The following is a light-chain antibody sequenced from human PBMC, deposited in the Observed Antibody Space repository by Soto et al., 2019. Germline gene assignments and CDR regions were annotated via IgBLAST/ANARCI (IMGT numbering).Light chain of an antibody. CDR1: SSDVGGYDY. J-gene: IGLJ1*01. Sequence: QSALTQPPSASGSPGQSVTISCTGTSSDVGGYDYVSWYQQYPGKTPKLMIFEVTKRPSGVPDRFSGSKSGNTASLTVSGLQAEDEDDYYCLSYAGTPYVFGTGTKLTVL. CDR2: EVT. CDR3: LSYAGTPYV. V-gene: IGLV2-8*01.